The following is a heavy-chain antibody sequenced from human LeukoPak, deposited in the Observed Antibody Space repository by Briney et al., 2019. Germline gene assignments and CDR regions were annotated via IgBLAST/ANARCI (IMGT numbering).Heavy chain of an antibody. J-gene: IGHJ3*02. CDR3: ARVRSITMIDSTLAFDI. Sequence: ASVKVSCKASGYTFTGYYIHWVRQAPGQGLEWMGWINPHSGGTNYAQKFQGGVTMTRDTSITTAYMELRSLRSDDTAVYYCARVRSITMIDSTLAFDIWGQGTMVTVSS. CDR2: INPHSGGT. D-gene: IGHD3-22*01. CDR1: GYTFTGYY. V-gene: IGHV1-2*02.